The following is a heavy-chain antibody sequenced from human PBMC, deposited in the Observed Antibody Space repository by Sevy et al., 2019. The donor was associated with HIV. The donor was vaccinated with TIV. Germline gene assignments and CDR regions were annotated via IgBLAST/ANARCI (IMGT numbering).Heavy chain of an antibody. J-gene: IGHJ1*01. Sequence: ASVKVSCKTSGYTFTNYHITWVRQAPGKGLEWMGWITANNGNTNYAQSLQGRVTMTTDTSTSTAYMELRSLRSDDTAVYYCARAPSGSQGPGKYFRHWGQGTLVTVSS. V-gene: IGHV1-18*01. CDR2: ITANNGNT. CDR1: GYTFTNYH. D-gene: IGHD1-26*01. CDR3: ARAPSGSQGPGKYFRH.